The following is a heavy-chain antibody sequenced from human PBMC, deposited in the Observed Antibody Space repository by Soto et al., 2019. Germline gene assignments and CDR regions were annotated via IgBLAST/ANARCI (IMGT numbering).Heavy chain of an antibody. CDR3: ARFIHYYDSSGYYPYYFDY. V-gene: IGHV3-23*01. D-gene: IGHD3-22*01. J-gene: IGHJ4*02. CDR1: GFTFSSYA. Sequence: GGSLRLSCAASGFTFSSYAISWVRQAPGKGLEWVSAISVSGGSTYYADSVKGRFTISRDNSKNTLYLQMNSLRAEDTAVYYCARFIHYYDSSGYYPYYFDYWGQGTLVTVSS. CDR2: ISVSGGST.